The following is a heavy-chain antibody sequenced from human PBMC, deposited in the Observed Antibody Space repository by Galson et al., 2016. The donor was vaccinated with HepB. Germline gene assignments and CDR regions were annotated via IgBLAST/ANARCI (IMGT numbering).Heavy chain of an antibody. D-gene: IGHD2-2*01. J-gene: IGHJ3*01. CDR1: GKSLHDLS. V-gene: IGHV1-24*01. CDR3: ATDQRTSLMLHGFDV. Sequence: SVKVSCKVSGKSLHDLSIHWVRQAPGKGLEWMGGFDAARAKTVYGQARQGRVTMTEDPSTDTAYMDLSSLTSEDTDTYYCATDQRTSLMLHGFDVWGQGTLVTVSS. CDR2: FDAARAKT.